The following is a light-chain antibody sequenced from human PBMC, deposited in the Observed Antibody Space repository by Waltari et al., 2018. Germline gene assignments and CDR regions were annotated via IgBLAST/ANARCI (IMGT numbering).Light chain of an antibody. CDR1: QSVSTN. V-gene: IGKV3-15*01. CDR3: QQYNNWPPYI. CDR2: GAS. J-gene: IGKJ2*01. Sequence: ETVMTQSPSTLSLSPGDRASLSCRASQSVSTNLAWYQKKPGQAPRLLIYGASIRATGIPARFSGRGAGTEFTLTISSLQSEDFAVYYCQQYNNWPPYIFGQGSQLEI.